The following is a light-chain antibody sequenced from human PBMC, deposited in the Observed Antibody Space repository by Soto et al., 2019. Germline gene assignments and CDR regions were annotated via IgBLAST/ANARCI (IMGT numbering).Light chain of an antibody. CDR1: ESGLHSSNNKNY. V-gene: IGKV4-1*01. J-gene: IGKJ4*01. CDR3: QQYYTSPLT. Sequence: DIVMTQSPDSLAVSLGERATINCKSSESGLHSSNNKNYLAWYQQKPGQPPKLLIYWASTRESGVPDRFSGSGSGTDFTLTISSLQAEDVAVYSCQQYYTSPLTFGGGTKVEIK. CDR2: WAS.